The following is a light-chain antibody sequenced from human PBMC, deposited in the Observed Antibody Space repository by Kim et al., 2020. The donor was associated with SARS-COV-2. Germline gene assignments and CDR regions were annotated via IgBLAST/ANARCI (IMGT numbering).Light chain of an antibody. CDR1: QSLASNS. CDR2: DAS. Sequence: IVLTQSPGTLSLSPGERATLSCRASQSLASNSLAWYQQRPGQSPRPLIYDASRRATGIPDRFSGSGSGTDFTLTISRLESEDFAVYYCQHYGGSATFGQGTRLEIK. J-gene: IGKJ5*01. V-gene: IGKV3-20*01. CDR3: QHYGGSAT.